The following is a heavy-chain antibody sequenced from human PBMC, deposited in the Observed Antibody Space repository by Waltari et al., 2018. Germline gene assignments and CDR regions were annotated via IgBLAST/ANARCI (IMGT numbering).Heavy chain of an antibody. D-gene: IGHD1-26*01. CDR1: GGSISSHY. V-gene: IGHV4-59*11. CDR3: ARGGRIPRFDY. Sequence: QVQLQESGPGLVKPSETLSLTCTVSGGSISSHYWSWIRQPPGKGLEWIGYIYYSGSTNYNPSLKSRVTISVDTSKNQFSLKLSAVTAADTAVYYCARGGRIPRFDYWGQGTLVTVSS. CDR2: IYYSGST. J-gene: IGHJ4*02.